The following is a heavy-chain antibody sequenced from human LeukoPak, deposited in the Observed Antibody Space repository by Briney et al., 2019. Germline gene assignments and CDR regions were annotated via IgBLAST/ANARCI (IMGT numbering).Heavy chain of an antibody. D-gene: IGHD5-24*01. J-gene: IGHJ4*02. CDR3: ASIDVEMATTLDY. Sequence: PSETLSLTCTVSGGSISSSSYYWGWIRQPPGKGLEWIGSIYYSGSTYYNPSLKSRVTISVDTSKNQFSLKLSSVTAADTAVYYCASIDVEMATTLDYWGQGTLVTVSS. V-gene: IGHV4-39*01. CDR2: IYYSGST. CDR1: GGSISSSSYY.